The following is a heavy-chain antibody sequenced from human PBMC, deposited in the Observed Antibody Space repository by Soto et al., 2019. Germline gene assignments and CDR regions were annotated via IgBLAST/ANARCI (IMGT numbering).Heavy chain of an antibody. CDR1: VFTFSNYA. D-gene: IGHD5-18*01. Sequence: PAGAIRISFSASVFTFSNYAMTWVRKTPGKGLEWVSAISSGGTYTDYADSVKGRFTLSRDNSKNMVYLQMNSLRAEDTAVYHCAKESSGYTSGFYNYFDYWGQGTLVNVSS. V-gene: IGHV3-23*01. J-gene: IGHJ4*02. CDR2: ISSGGTYT. CDR3: AKESSGYTSGFYNYFDY.